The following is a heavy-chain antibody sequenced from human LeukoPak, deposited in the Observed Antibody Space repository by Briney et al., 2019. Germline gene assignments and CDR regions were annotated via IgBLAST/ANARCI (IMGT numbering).Heavy chain of an antibody. Sequence: ASVKVCCKASGYTFTSSGISWVRQAPGQGLEWMGWIDGYNGNTNYAQKLQGRVTMTTDTSTTTAYMELRSLRLDDTAVYYCARAGSYYYMDVWGKGTTVTVSS. J-gene: IGHJ6*03. CDR1: GYTFTSSG. D-gene: IGHD1-1*01. V-gene: IGHV1-18*01. CDR3: ARAGSYYYMDV. CDR2: IDGYNGNT.